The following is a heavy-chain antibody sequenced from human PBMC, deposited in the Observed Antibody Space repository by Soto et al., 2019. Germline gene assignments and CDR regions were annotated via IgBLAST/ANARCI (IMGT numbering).Heavy chain of an antibody. CDR3: ARGKGVVVSLPRILFDY. J-gene: IGHJ4*02. D-gene: IGHD2-2*01. CDR1: GGSFSGYY. CDR2: INHSGST. V-gene: IGHV4-34*01. Sequence: SETLSLTCAVYGGSFSGYYWSGIRQPPGKGLEWIGEINHSGSTNYNPSLKSRVTISVDTSKNQFSLKLSSVTAADTAVYYCARGKGVVVSLPRILFDYWGQGTLVTVSS.